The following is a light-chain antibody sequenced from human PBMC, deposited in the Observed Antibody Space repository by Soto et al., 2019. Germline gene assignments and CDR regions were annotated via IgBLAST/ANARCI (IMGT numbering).Light chain of an antibody. CDR2: WAS. CDR3: QQYYSIPWT. CDR1: QSILHSSNNKIC. V-gene: IGKV4-1*01. Sequence: DIVMTQSPDSLALSLGERATINFKSSQSILHSSNNKICLAWYQQKPGQPPKVLIYWASNRESGVPDRVSGSGSGTDVTLTISSLQAEDVAVYYCQQYYSIPWTFGQGTKVDIK. J-gene: IGKJ1*01.